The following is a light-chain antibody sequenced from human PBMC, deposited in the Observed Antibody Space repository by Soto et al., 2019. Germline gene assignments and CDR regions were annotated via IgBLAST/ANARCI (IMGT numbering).Light chain of an antibody. CDR1: QSVSSY. CDR2: GAS. CDR3: QQYNSYS. Sequence: EIVLTQSPATLSLSPGERATLSCRASQSVSSYLAWYQQKPGQAPRLLIYGASSRATGIPDRFSGSGSGTEFTLTISSLQPDDFATYYCQQYNSYSFGQGTKVDI. V-gene: IGKV3-11*01. J-gene: IGKJ1*01.